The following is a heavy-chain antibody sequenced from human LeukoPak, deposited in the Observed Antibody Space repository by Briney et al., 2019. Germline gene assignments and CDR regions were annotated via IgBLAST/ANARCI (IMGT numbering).Heavy chain of an antibody. CDR2: IYPGDSDT. J-gene: IGHJ4*02. CDR3: ATLSPTDYDSSGYYLHFDY. CDR1: GYSFTSYW. D-gene: IGHD3-22*01. Sequence: GESLKISCKGSGYSFTSYWIGWVRQMPGKGLEWMGIIYPGDSDTRYSSSFQGQVTISADKSISTAYLQWSSLKASDTAMYYCATLSPTDYDSSGYYLHFDYWGQGTLVTVSS. V-gene: IGHV5-51*01.